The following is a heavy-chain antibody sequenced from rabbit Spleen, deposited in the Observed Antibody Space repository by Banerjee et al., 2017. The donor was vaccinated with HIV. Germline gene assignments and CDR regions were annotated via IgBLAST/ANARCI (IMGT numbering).Heavy chain of an antibody. D-gene: IGHD1-1*01. CDR1: GFSFSDRDL. CDR3: ARDFVGVIGWNFNL. V-gene: IGHV1S45*01. Sequence: QEQLEESGRGLVKPEGSLTLTCKASGFSFSDRDLMCWVRQAPGKGLEWIACINTATGRDVYASWAKGRFTFSKSSSTTVSLQMTSATAADTAIYFCARDFVGVIGWNFNLWGPGTLVTVS. J-gene: IGHJ4*01. CDR2: INTATGRD.